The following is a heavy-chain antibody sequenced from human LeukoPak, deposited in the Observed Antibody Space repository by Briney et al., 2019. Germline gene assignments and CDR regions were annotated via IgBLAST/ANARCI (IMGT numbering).Heavy chain of an antibody. V-gene: IGHV4-59*01. D-gene: IGHD6-13*01. CDR3: ARAPSSSWYNPDAFDI. CDR1: GGSISSYY. Sequence: PSETLSLTCTVSGGSISSYYWSWIRQPPGKGLEWIGYIYYSGSTNYNPSLKSRVTISVDTPKNQFSLKLSSVTAADTAVYYCARAPSSSWYNPDAFDIWGQGTMVTVSS. J-gene: IGHJ3*02. CDR2: IYYSGST.